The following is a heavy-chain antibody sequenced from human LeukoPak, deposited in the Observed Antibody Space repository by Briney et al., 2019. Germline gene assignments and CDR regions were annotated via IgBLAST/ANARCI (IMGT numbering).Heavy chain of an antibody. J-gene: IGHJ3*02. CDR1: GYSTSSGYY. CDR2: IYHSGST. Sequence: SETLSLTCAVSGYSTSSGYYWGWIRQPPGKGLEWIGSIYHSGSTYYNPSLKSRVTISVDTSKYQFSLKLSSVTAADTAVYYCARHRIAVAGAPYDAFDIWGQGTMVTVSS. CDR3: ARHRIAVAGAPYDAFDI. D-gene: IGHD6-19*01. V-gene: IGHV4-38-2*01.